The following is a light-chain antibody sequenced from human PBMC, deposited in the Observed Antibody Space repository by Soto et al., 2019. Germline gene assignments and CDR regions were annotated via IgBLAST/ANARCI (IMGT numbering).Light chain of an antibody. Sequence: EIVMTQSPATLSVSPGERATLSCRASQSVSSNLAWYQQKPGQAPRLLIYGASTRATGIPARFSGSGSGTEFSLTISRLKSEDFAVYYCQQYNNWPPITFGQGTRLEIK. CDR2: GAS. CDR1: QSVSSN. CDR3: QQYNNWPPIT. J-gene: IGKJ5*01. V-gene: IGKV3-15*01.